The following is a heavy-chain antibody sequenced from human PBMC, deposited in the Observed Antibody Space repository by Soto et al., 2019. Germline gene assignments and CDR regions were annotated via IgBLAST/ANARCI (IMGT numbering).Heavy chain of an antibody. CDR3: VKDLSGIVVVVADTGVYFDY. V-gene: IGHV3-23*01. Sequence: GGSLRLSCAASGFTFSSYAMSWVRQAPGKGLEWVSAISGSGGSTYYADSVKGRFTISRDNSKNTLYLQMNSLRAEDTAVYYCVKDLSGIVVVVADTGVYFDYWGQGTLVTVSS. CDR1: GFTFSSYA. D-gene: IGHD2-15*01. J-gene: IGHJ4*02. CDR2: ISGSGGST.